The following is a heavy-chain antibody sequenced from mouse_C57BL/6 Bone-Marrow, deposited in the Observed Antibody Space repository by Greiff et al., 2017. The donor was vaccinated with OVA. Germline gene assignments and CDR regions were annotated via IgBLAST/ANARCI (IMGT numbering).Heavy chain of an antibody. Sequence: VQLQQPGAELVKPGASVKLSCKASGYTFTSYWMHWVQQRPGQGLEWIGMIHPHSGSTNYNEKFKSKATLTVDKSSSTAYMQLSSLTAEDSAVYYCARSGYRPWFAYWGQGTLVTVSA. CDR2: IHPHSGST. D-gene: IGHD2-12*01. V-gene: IGHV1-64*01. CDR3: ARSGYRPWFAY. J-gene: IGHJ3*01. CDR1: GYTFTSYW.